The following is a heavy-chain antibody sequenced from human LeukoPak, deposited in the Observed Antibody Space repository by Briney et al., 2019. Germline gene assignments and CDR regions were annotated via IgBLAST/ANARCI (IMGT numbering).Heavy chain of an antibody. Sequence: GESLKISCKGSGYSFSMYCIAWVRQTPGKGLEWMGIIYPDDSETIYSPSFQGQVTMSADKSSAYLHWSSLKASDTAMYYCTSSPYYGSGSRWGQGTLVTVSS. J-gene: IGHJ4*02. CDR2: IYPDDSET. CDR3: TSSPYYGSGSR. D-gene: IGHD3-10*01. V-gene: IGHV5-51*01. CDR1: GYSFSMYC.